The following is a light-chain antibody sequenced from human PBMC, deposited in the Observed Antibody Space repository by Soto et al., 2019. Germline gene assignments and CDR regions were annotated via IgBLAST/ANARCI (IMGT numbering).Light chain of an antibody. CDR2: DAS. Sequence: EIVLTQSPDTLYVSPGERATLSCRASQSISRTLAWYQQKSGQPPRLLIYDASTRATGFPARFSGSGSGTNFTLTISSLQSEDFAVYYCQKYNNWPLTFGGGTTVEIK. CDR3: QKYNNWPLT. J-gene: IGKJ4*01. V-gene: IGKV3D-15*01. CDR1: QSISRT.